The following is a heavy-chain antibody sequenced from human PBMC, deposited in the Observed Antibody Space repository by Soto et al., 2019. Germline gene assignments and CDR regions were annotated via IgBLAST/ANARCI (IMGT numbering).Heavy chain of an antibody. CDR2: VSFDSKNK. Sequence: GGSLRLSCGGSGFSFESYGMHWVRQAPGKGLEWVATVSFDSKNKYYIDSVEGRFTISRDNSKKMLSLQMTSLRHEDTAVYYCAKESVEATYSYYGMDVWGPGTTVTVSS. CDR3: AKESVEATYSYYGMDV. V-gene: IGHV3-30*18. CDR1: GFSFESYG. J-gene: IGHJ6*02. D-gene: IGHD1-26*01.